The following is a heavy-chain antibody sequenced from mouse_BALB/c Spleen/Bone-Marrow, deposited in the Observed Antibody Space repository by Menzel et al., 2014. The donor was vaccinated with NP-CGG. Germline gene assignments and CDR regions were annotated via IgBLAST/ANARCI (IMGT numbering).Heavy chain of an antibody. CDR3: ASSDYRYYPFAF. CDR2: IDTSDSYT. Sequence: QVHLQQPGAELVMPGASVKMSCKASGYTFTDYWMHWVKQRPGQGLEWIGAIDTSDSYTSYNQKFKGKATLTVDESSSTDYMHLSSLTSEDSAFYYSASSDYRYYPFAFWGEGTPVTVSA. CDR1: GYTFTDYW. J-gene: IGHJ3*01. D-gene: IGHD2-14*01. V-gene: IGHV1-69*01.